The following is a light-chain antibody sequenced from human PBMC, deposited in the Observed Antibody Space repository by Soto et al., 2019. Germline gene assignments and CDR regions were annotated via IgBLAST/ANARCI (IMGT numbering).Light chain of an antibody. CDR3: QQSDSTPVT. Sequence: DIQMTQSPSSLAASVGDRVTITCRASQSISSYLNWYQQKPGKAPKLLIYLASSLQSGVPSRFSGSGSGTDFTLTISSLQPEDFATYYCQQSDSTPVTFGPGTKVDIK. J-gene: IGKJ3*01. CDR2: LAS. V-gene: IGKV1-39*01. CDR1: QSISSY.